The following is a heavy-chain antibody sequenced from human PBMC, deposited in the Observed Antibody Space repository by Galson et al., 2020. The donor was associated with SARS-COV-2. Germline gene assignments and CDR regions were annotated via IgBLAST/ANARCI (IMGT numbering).Heavy chain of an antibody. CDR3: TTDLHDYGDLDY. J-gene: IGHJ4*02. D-gene: IGHD4-17*01. CDR2: IKSKTDGGTR. Sequence: GESLKISCAASGFTFSNAWMSWVRQAPGKGLEWVGRIKSKTDGGTRDYAAPVKGRFAISRDDSKNTLYLQMNSLKTEDTAVYYCTTDLHDYGDLDYWGQGTLVTVSS. CDR1: GFTFSNAW. V-gene: IGHV3-15*01.